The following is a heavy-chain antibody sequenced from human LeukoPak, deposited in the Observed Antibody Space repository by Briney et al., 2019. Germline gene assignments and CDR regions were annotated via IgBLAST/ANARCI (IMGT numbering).Heavy chain of an antibody. Sequence: GGSLRLSCAASGFTFSSYAMHWVRQAPGKGLEWVAVLSYDGSNKYYADSVKGRFTISRDNSKNTLYLQMNSLRAEDTAVYYCASGFRYCSSTSCYDFGYYGMDVWGKGTTVTVSS. D-gene: IGHD2-2*01. V-gene: IGHV3-30*04. CDR2: LSYDGSNK. CDR3: ASGFRYCSSTSCYDFGYYGMDV. J-gene: IGHJ6*04. CDR1: GFTFSSYA.